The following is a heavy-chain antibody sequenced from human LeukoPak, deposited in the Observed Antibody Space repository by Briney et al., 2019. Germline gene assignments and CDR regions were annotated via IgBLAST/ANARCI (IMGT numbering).Heavy chain of an antibody. CDR2: ISSSGSTI. D-gene: IGHD2-15*01. J-gene: IGHJ4*02. CDR1: GFTVSSNY. Sequence: GGSLRLSCAASGFTVSSNYMSWVRQAPGKGLEWVSYISSSGSTIYYADFVKGRFTTSRDNTRNSLYLQMNSLRAEDTAVYYCAGYCGGGTCNAAGYWGQGTLVTVSS. CDR3: AGYCGGGTCNAAGY. V-gene: IGHV3-11*01.